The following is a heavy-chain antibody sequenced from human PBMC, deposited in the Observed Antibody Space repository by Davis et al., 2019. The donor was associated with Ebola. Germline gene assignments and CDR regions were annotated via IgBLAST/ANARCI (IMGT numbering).Heavy chain of an antibody. J-gene: IGHJ4*02. CDR2: ISAYNGHT. CDR3: ARGRSGGWDFDY. CDR1: GGTFSSYA. Sequence: ASVKVSCKASGGTFSSYAISWVRQAPGQGLEWMAWISAYNGHTNYAQKFQGRLTLTTDTSTSTVYMELRSLTSDDTAEYYCARGRSGGWDFDYWGQGTRVTVSS. D-gene: IGHD2-15*01. V-gene: IGHV1-18*01.